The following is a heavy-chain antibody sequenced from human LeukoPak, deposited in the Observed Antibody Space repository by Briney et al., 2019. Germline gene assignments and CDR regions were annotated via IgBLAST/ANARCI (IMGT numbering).Heavy chain of an antibody. CDR2: IYYSGST. Sequence: SETLSLTCTVSGGSISSSSYYWGWIRQPPGKGLEWIGSIYYSGSTYYNPSLKSRVTISVDTSKNQFSLKLSSVTAADTAVYYSARHATRGVVITVFDYWGQGTLVTVSS. D-gene: IGHD3-22*01. CDR1: GGSISSSSYY. V-gene: IGHV4-39*01. J-gene: IGHJ4*02. CDR3: ARHATRGVVITVFDY.